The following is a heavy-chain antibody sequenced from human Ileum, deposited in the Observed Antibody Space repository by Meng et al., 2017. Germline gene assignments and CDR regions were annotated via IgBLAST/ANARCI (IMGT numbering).Heavy chain of an antibody. J-gene: IGHJ4*02. CDR3: AIDGSGWQQEDF. Sequence: GSLRLSCTVSGGSMNNDHWWSWVRQTPGKGLEWIGEIWHAGGSNYNPSFKSRVTMSIDKSNNQFSLKLTSVTAADTGVYYCAIDGSGWQQEDFWGQGNLVNGAS. CDR1: GGSMNNDHW. CDR2: IWHAGGS. V-gene: IGHV4-4*02. D-gene: IGHD6-19*01.